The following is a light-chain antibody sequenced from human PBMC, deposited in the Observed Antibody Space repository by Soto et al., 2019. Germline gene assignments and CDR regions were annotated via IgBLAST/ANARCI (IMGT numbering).Light chain of an antibody. CDR1: QSIALS. Sequence: DIRMTQYPSSLSASVGDTVTMTCWASQSIALSVNWYQQKPGKAPKLLIYVAFTLESGVPSRLSGSGYGTELTITIRSMQTEDFETYYCQQSFRSPITFGQGTRLEIK. CDR2: VAF. J-gene: IGKJ5*01. CDR3: QQSFRSPIT. V-gene: IGKV1-39*01.